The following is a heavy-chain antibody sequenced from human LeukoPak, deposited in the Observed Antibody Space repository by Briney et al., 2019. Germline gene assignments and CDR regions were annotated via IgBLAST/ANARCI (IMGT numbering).Heavy chain of an antibody. CDR2: ISAYNGDT. CDR3: ARDPSNSRGWRAFFDY. D-gene: IGHD6-19*01. CDR1: GYTFTSYG. V-gene: IGHV1-18*01. J-gene: IGHJ4*02. Sequence: ASVKVSCKASGYTFTSYGISWVRQAPGQGLEWMGWISAYNGDTNYAQKFQGRVTMTTDTSTSTAYMEVRSLRSDDTAVYYCARDPSNSRGWRAFFDYWGQGTLVTVSS.